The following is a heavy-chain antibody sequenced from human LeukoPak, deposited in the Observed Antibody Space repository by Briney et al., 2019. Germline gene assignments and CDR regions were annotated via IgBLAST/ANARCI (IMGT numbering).Heavy chain of an antibody. CDR2: ISSSSSYI. CDR3: ARDQPSSYDILTGYYYPYGMDV. V-gene: IGHV3-21*01. Sequence: PGGSLRLSCTASGFTFGDYAMSWVRQAPGKGLEWVSSISSSSSYIYYADSVKGRFTISRDNAKNSLYLQMNSLRAEDTAVYYCARDQPSSYDILTGYYYPYGMDVWGQGTTVTVSS. J-gene: IGHJ6*02. D-gene: IGHD3-9*01. CDR1: GFTFGDYA.